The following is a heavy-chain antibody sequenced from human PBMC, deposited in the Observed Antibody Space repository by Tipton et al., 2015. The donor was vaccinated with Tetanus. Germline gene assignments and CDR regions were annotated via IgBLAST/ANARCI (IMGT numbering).Heavy chain of an antibody. CDR1: GGGFSKFA. CDR2: IIPSLGST. CDR3: ARGGSYLGIYYYYAMDV. V-gene: IGHV1-69*01. Sequence: QLVQSGAEVKKPGSSVKVSCKASGGGFSKFAISWLRQAPGQGFEWMGGIIPSLGSTTYAPKFQGRITITADEVTTTAYMEVSSLTSEDTAVFYCARGGSYLGIYYYYAMDVWGQGTTVTVSS. D-gene: IGHD1-26*01. J-gene: IGHJ6*01.